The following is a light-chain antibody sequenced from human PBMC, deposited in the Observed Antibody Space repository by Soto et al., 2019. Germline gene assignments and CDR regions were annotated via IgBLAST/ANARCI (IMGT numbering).Light chain of an antibody. CDR1: QSVSSKY. Sequence: EIVLTQSPCTLSLSAGERATLSCRASQSVSSKYLAWYQQKPSQAPRVLIYGTSIRASGVPARCSGGGSGTDFTLTITRLEPEDFAVYYCQQYGSSLFTFGPGTKVDFK. J-gene: IGKJ3*01. CDR3: QQYGSSLFT. V-gene: IGKV3-20*01. CDR2: GTS.